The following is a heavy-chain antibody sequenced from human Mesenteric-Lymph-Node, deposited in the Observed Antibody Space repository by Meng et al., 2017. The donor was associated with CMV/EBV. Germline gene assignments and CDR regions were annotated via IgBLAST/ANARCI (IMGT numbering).Heavy chain of an antibody. CDR1: GFTFSSYG. CDR2: IRYDGSNK. J-gene: IGHJ6*02. CDR3: ARVTLENCSSTSCYGPLVENYYYGMDV. D-gene: IGHD2-2*01. V-gene: IGHV3-30*02. Sequence: GESLKISCAASGFTFSSYGMHWVRQAPGKGLEWVAFIRYDGSNKYYADSVKGRFTISRDNSKNTLYLQMNSLRAEDTAVYYCARVTLENCSSTSCYGPLVENYYYGMDVWGQGTTVTVSS.